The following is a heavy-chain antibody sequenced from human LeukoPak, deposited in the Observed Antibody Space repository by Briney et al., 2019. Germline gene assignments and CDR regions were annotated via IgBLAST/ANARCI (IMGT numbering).Heavy chain of an antibody. CDR3: ARRGRGALDYYFDY. J-gene: IGHJ4*02. CDR1: GFTFSSYA. V-gene: IGHV3-21*01. Sequence: GGSLRLSCAASGFTFSSYAMSWVRQAPGKGLEWVSSISSSSSYIYYADSVKGRFTIPRDNAKNSLYLQMNSLRAEDTAVYYCARRGRGALDYYFDYWGQGTLVTVSS. D-gene: IGHD3-10*01. CDR2: ISSSSSYI.